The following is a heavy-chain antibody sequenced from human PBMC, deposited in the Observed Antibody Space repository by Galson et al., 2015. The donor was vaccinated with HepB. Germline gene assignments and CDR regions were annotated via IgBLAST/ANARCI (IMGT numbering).Heavy chain of an antibody. Sequence: SVKVSCKASGYTFTSYGISWVRQAPGQGLEWMGWISGYNGNTNYAQKVQGRVTMTTDTSTSTAYMELRSLRSDDTAVYYCARVPPRNDIAVAGRRKAFDIWGQGTMVTASS. CDR2: ISGYNGNT. J-gene: IGHJ3*02. V-gene: IGHV1-18*01. CDR3: ARVPPRNDIAVAGRRKAFDI. D-gene: IGHD6-19*01. CDR1: GYTFTSYG.